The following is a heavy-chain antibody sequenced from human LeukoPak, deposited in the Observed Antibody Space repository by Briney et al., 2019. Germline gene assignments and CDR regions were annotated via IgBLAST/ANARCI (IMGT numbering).Heavy chain of an antibody. CDR3: ATPDTATAQGYFDL. J-gene: IGHJ2*01. D-gene: IGHD5-18*01. Sequence: SETLSLTCTVSGGSISSSSYYWGWIRQPPGKGLEWIGSIYYSGSTYYNPSLKSRVTISVDTSKNQFSLKLSSVTAADTAVYYCATPDTATAQGYFDLWGRGTLVTVSS. V-gene: IGHV4-39*01. CDR2: IYYSGST. CDR1: GGSISSSSYY.